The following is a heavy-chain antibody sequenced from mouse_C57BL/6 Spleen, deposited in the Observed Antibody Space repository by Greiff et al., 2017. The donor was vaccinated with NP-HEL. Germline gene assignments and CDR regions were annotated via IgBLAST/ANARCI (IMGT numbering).Heavy chain of an antibody. CDR1: GYTFTDYN. CDR2: INPNNGGT. V-gene: IGHV1-18*01. J-gene: IGHJ2*01. Sequence: VQLKQSGPELVKPGASVKIPCKASGYTFTDYNMDWVKQSHGKSLEWIGDINPNNGGTIYNQKFKGKATLTVDKSSSTAYMELRSLTSEDTAVYDCARGRIYDGYPYFDYWGQGTTLTVSS. D-gene: IGHD2-3*01. CDR3: ARGRIYDGYPYFDY.